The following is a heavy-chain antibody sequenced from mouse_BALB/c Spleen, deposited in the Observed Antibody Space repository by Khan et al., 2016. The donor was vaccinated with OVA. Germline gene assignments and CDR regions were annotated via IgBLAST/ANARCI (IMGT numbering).Heavy chain of an antibody. J-gene: IGHJ3*01. CDR2: ISSGGNI. CDR1: GFTFSNYA. Sequence: EVKLMESGGGLVKPGGSLKVSCAASGFTFSNYAMSWVRQTPEKRMEWVASISSGGNIYYPDSVKGRFTISRDNDRSILYLQMSSLRSEDTAMYYCARDYWFVYWGQGTLVTVSA. V-gene: IGHV5-6-5*01. CDR3: ARDYWFVY.